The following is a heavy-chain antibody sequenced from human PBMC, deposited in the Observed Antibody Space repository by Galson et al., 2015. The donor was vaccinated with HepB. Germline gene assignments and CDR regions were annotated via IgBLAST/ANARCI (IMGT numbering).Heavy chain of an antibody. CDR1: GFTFSSYS. CDR3: ARGQAIAAAVF. Sequence: SLRLSCAASGFTFSSYSMNWVRQAPGKGLEWVSSISSSSSYIYYADSVKGRFTISRDNAKNSLYLQMNSLRAEDTAVYYCARGQAIAAAVFWGQGTLVTVSS. CDR2: ISSSSSYI. J-gene: IGHJ4*02. D-gene: IGHD6-13*01. V-gene: IGHV3-21*01.